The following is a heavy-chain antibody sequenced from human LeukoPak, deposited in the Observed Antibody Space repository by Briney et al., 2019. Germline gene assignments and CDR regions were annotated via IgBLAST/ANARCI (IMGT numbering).Heavy chain of an antibody. D-gene: IGHD6-19*01. CDR1: GGSISSGDYY. V-gene: IGHV4-30-4*01. Sequence: SETLSLTCTVSGGSISSGDYYWSWIRQPPGKGLEWIGYIYYSGSTYYNPSLKSRVTISLDTSKNQSSLKLSSVTAADTAVYYCGRDAAGVHFDYWGQGTLVTVSS. CDR2: IYYSGST. J-gene: IGHJ4*02. CDR3: GRDAAGVHFDY.